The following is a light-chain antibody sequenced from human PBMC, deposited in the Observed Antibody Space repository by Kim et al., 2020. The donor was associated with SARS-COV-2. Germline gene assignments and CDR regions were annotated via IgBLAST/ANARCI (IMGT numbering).Light chain of an antibody. V-gene: IGKV1-27*01. CDR2: TAS. Sequence: DIQLTQSPSSLSASVGDRVTITCRASQDISNYLAWYQQKPGKVPKLLIYTASTLQSGVPSRFSGSGSGTDFTLTISSLQPEDVATYYCQRENGVPLTFGGGTKLEI. CDR1: QDISNY. CDR3: QRENGVPLT. J-gene: IGKJ4*01.